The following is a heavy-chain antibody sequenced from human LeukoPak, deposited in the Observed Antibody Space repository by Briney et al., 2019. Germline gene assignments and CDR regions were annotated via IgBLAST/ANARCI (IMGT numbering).Heavy chain of an antibody. Sequence: PSETLSLTCTVSGGSISSGDYYCSWIRQPPGKGLEWIGYIYYSVSTYYNPPLKSRVTISVDTSKNQFSLKLSSVTAADTAVYYCARDGVGGLYYFDYWGQGTLVTVSS. CDR2: IYYSVST. J-gene: IGHJ4*02. CDR3: ARDGVGGLYYFDY. V-gene: IGHV4-30-4*01. CDR1: GGSISSGDYY. D-gene: IGHD4-23*01.